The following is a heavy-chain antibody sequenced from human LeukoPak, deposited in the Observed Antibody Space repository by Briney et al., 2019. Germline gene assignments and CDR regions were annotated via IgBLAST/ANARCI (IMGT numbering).Heavy chain of an antibody. Sequence: KPSETLSLTCAVYGGSFSGYYWSWIRQPPGKGLEWIGEINHSGSTNYNPSLKSRVTISVDTSKNQFSLKLSSVTAADTAVYYCARHHRMTTVTTRWFDPWGQGTLVTVSS. CDR2: INHSGST. CDR1: GGSFSGYY. V-gene: IGHV4-34*01. D-gene: IGHD4-11*01. CDR3: ARHHRMTTVTTRWFDP. J-gene: IGHJ5*02.